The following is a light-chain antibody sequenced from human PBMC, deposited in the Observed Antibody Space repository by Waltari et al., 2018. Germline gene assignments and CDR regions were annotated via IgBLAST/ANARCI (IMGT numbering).Light chain of an antibody. CDR3: QHYLRLPVT. CDR1: QSVSRA. CDR2: GAS. J-gene: IGKJ1*01. V-gene: IGKV3-20*01. Sequence: EIVLTQSPGTLSLSLGERATLSCRASQSVSRALAWYQQKPGQAPRLLIYGASTRATGIPDRFSGSGSGTDFSLTLSRLEPDDFAVYYCQHYLRLPVTFGQGTTVEI.